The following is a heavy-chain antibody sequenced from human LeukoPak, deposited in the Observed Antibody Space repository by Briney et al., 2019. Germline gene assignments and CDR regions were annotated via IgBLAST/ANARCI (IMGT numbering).Heavy chain of an antibody. CDR3: ARWLNPLLPGIAVAGAYGMDV. Sequence: PSETLSLTCAVYGGSFSGYYWSWIRQPPGKGLEWIGEINHSGSTNYNPSLKSRVTISVDTSKNQFSLKLSSVTAADTAVYYCARWLNPLLPGIAVAGAYGMDVWGQGTTATVSS. J-gene: IGHJ6*02. CDR1: GGSFSGYY. D-gene: IGHD6-19*01. CDR2: INHSGST. V-gene: IGHV4-34*01.